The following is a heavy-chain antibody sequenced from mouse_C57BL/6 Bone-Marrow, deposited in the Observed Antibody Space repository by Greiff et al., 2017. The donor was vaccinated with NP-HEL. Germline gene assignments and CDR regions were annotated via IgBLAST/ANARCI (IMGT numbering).Heavy chain of an antibody. Sequence: QVQLQQPGAELVMPGASVKLSCEASGYTFTSYWMHWVKQRPGQGLEWIGEIDPSDSYSNYNQKFKGKSTLTVDKSSSTAYMQLSSLTSEDSAVYYCARFGYSYFDYWGQGTTLTVSS. CDR1: GYTFTSYW. CDR3: ARFGYSYFDY. V-gene: IGHV1-69*01. J-gene: IGHJ2*01. CDR2: IDPSDSYS.